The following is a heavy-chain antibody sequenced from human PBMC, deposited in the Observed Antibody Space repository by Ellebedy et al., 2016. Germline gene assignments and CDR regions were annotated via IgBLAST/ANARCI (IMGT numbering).Heavy chain of an antibody. V-gene: IGHV4-34*01. CDR2: INHSGST. CDR1: GGSFSGYY. J-gene: IGHJ4*02. Sequence: GSLRLXCAVYGGSFSGYYWSWIRQPPGKGLEWIGEINHSGSTNYNPSLKSRVTISVDTPKNQFSLKLSSVTAADTAVYYCARLWFGELYPSSGFDYWGQGTLVTVSS. D-gene: IGHD3-10*01. CDR3: ARLWFGELYPSSGFDY.